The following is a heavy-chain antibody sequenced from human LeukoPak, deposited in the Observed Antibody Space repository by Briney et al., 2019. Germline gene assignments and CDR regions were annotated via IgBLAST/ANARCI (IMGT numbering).Heavy chain of an antibody. D-gene: IGHD3-10*01. CDR1: GFTFSSYA. CDR3: ASVTVVRGVMRSGGPYYFDY. CDR2: ISSSSSYT. J-gene: IGHJ4*02. V-gene: IGHV3-21*05. Sequence: PGGSLRLSCAASGFTFSSYAMHWVRQAPGKGLEWVSYISSSSSYTNYADSVKGRFTISRDNAKNSLYLQMNSLRAEDTAVYYCASVTVVRGVMRSGGPYYFDYWGQGTLVTVSS.